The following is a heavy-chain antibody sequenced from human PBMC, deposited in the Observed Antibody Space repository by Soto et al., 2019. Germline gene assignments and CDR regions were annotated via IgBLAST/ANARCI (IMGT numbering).Heavy chain of an antibody. Sequence: ASLKVSCKASGYTFTSYAMHWVRQAPGQRLEWMGWINAGNGNTKYSQKFQGRVTITRDTSASTAYMELSSLRSEDTAVYYCAREPPADIVVVVAATPTGAFDIWGQGTMVTVSS. D-gene: IGHD2-15*01. V-gene: IGHV1-3*01. J-gene: IGHJ3*02. CDR2: INAGNGNT. CDR1: GYTFTSYA. CDR3: AREPPADIVVVVAATPTGAFDI.